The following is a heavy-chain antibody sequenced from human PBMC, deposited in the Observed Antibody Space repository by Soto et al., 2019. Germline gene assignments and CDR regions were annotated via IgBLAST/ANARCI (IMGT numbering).Heavy chain of an antibody. Sequence: TSETLSLTCTVSGGSLSDYAVNWVRQAPGKGLEWVSFISSDSRTIYYADSVEGRFTVSRDNARNSVSLQMDSLRDEDAAVYYCARIKLVEWFFINVDVYDMDVWGQGTPVTVSS. CDR3: ARIKLVEWFFINVDVYDMDV. V-gene: IGHV3-48*02. D-gene: IGHD3-3*01. J-gene: IGHJ6*02. CDR2: ISSDSRTI. CDR1: GGSLSDYA.